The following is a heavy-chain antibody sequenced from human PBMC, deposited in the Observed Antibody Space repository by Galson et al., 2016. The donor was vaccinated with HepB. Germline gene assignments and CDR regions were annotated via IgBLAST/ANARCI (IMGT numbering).Heavy chain of an antibody. J-gene: IGHJ4*02. D-gene: IGHD5-12*01. CDR3: GRGYARGMDY. CDR1: GDSVSSNSAA. V-gene: IGHV6-1*01. Sequence: CAISGDSVSSNSAAWNWIRQSPSRGLEWLGRTYYRSKWYNDYPVSVKSRIIINPDTSKNQFSLQLKSVTPEDTAVYYCGRGYARGMDYWGQVILVTVSS. CDR2: TYYRSKWYN.